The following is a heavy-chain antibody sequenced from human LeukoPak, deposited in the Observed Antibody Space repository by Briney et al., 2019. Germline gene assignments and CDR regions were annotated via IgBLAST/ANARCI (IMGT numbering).Heavy chain of an antibody. CDR3: NAYSNSPDDAFDI. D-gene: IGHD6-6*01. J-gene: IGHJ3*02. CDR1: GYTFTGYY. Sequence: ASVKVSCKASGYTFTGYYMHWVRQAPGQGLEWMGWINPNSGGTNYAQKFQGRVTMTRDTSISTAYMELSRLRSDDTAVYYCNAYSNSPDDAFDIWGQGTMVTVSS. CDR2: INPNSGGT. V-gene: IGHV1-2*02.